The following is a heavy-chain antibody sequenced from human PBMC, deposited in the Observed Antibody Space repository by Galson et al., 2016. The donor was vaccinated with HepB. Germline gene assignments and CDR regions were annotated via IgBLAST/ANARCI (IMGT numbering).Heavy chain of an antibody. CDR2: IYSGGNT. CDR3: ASARKVFGPFDP. V-gene: IGHV3-53*01. J-gene: IGHJ5*02. CDR1: EFSVSTNF. Sequence: SLRLSCAASEFSVSTNFIHWVRQAPGKGLEWVSLIYSGGNTYHADSVKGRFTISRDNPKNTVYLQMNSLNDEDTAVYYCASARKVFGPFDPWGQGTLVTVSS. D-gene: IGHD3-3*01.